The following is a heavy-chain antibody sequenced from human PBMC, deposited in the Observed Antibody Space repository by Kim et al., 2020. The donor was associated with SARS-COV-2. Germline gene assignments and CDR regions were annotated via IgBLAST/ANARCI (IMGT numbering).Heavy chain of an antibody. V-gene: IGHV3-21*01. Sequence: DSVKGRLTISRDNAKNSLYLQMNSLRAEETAVYYCARDSSRELLVNAFDIWGQGTMVTVSS. J-gene: IGHJ3*02. CDR3: ARDSSRELLVNAFDI. D-gene: IGHD1-26*01.